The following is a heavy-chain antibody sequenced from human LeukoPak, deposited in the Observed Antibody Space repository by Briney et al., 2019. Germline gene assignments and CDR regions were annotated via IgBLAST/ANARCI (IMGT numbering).Heavy chain of an antibody. CDR2: VNSDGSST. CDR3: ARGGVTEAPNYY. CDR1: GFTFSNYW. Sequence: PGGSLRLSCAASGFTFSNYWMHWVRQAPGKGLVWVSRVNSDGSSTTYADSVKGRFTISRDNAKNTLYLQMSSLRAEDTAVYYCARGGVTEAPNYYWGQGTLVTVSS. V-gene: IGHV3-74*01. D-gene: IGHD2-8*02. J-gene: IGHJ4*02.